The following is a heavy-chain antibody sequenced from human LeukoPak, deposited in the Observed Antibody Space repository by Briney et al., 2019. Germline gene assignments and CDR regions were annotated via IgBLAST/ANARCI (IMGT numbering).Heavy chain of an antibody. V-gene: IGHV1-18*01. J-gene: IGHJ5*02. CDR1: GYTFNNYG. CDR3: AKDWHILTGRNCFDP. Sequence: ASVRVSYKASGYTFNNYGISWVRQAPGQGLEWMGWVTSYNGDTNYAQKFHGRVTMTTDTSTSTAYMELRSLRFDDTAVYYCAKDWHILTGRNCFDPWGQGTLVTVSS. D-gene: IGHD3-9*01. CDR2: VTSYNGDT.